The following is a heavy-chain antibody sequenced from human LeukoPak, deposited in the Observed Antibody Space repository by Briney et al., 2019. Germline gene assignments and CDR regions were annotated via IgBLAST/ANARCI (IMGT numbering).Heavy chain of an antibody. CDR3: ARGPYYYDSSGYAAEYFQH. D-gene: IGHD3-22*01. CDR2: ISAYNGNT. J-gene: IGHJ1*01. V-gene: IGHV1-18*01. Sequence: EASVKVSCKASGYTFTSYGISWVRQAPGQGLEWMGWISAYNGNTNYAQKLQGRVTMTTDTSTSTAYMELRSLRSDDTAVYYCARGPYYYDSSGYAAEYFQHWGQGTLVTVSS. CDR1: GYTFTSYG.